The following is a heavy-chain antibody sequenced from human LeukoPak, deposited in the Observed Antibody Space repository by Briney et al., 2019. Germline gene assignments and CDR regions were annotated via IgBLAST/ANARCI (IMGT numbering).Heavy chain of an antibody. CDR1: GGSFIDYY. Sequence: SETLSLTCAVYGGSFIDYYWSWLRQPPGKGLEWIGEIDHSGSTTYDPSLKSRVTISVDTSKNQFSLKLNSVTAADTAVYYCARGFSHWGQGTLVTVSS. CDR2: IDHSGST. J-gene: IGHJ4*02. V-gene: IGHV4-34*01. D-gene: IGHD3-3*01. CDR3: ARGFSH.